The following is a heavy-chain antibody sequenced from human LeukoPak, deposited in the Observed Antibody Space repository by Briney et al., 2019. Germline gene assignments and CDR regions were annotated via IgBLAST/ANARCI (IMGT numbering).Heavy chain of an antibody. CDR2: INHSGST. J-gene: IGHJ4*02. CDR1: GGSFSGYY. Sequence: PSETLSLTCAVYGGSFSGYYWSWIRQPPGKGLECIGEINHSGSTNYNPSLKSRVTISVDTSKNQFSLKLSSVTAADTAVYYCARLQGYSSGWYLLYYFDYWGQGTLVTVSS. D-gene: IGHD6-19*01. V-gene: IGHV4-34*01. CDR3: ARLQGYSSGWYLLYYFDY.